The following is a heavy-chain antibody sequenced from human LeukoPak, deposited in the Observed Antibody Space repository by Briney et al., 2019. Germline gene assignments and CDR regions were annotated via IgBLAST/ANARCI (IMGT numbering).Heavy chain of an antibody. Sequence: GGSLRLSCAASGFTFSSYWMSWVRQAPGKGLEWVANIKQDGSEKYYVDSVKGRFTISRDNAKNSLYLQMNSLRAEDTAVYYCARVGVDRLWFGELLSDYYYYYMDVWGKGTTVTISS. J-gene: IGHJ6*03. CDR3: ARVGVDRLWFGELLSDYYYYYMDV. CDR1: GFTFSSYW. V-gene: IGHV3-7*01. D-gene: IGHD3-10*01. CDR2: IKQDGSEK.